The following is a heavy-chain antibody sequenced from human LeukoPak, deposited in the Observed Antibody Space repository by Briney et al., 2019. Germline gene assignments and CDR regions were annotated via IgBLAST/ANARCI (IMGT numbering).Heavy chain of an antibody. CDR1: GFPFSSYG. D-gene: IGHD3-10*01. CDR3: ARDKNYYGSGSPSLDAFDI. V-gene: IGHV3-33*01. CDR2: IWYDGSNL. Sequence: GGSLRLSCAASGFPFSSYGMHWVRQAPGKGLEWVALIWYDGSNLYYADSVKGRFTISKDSSKNTLYLHMNSLRAEDTAVYYCARDKNYYGSGSPSLDAFDIWGQGTVVTVSS. J-gene: IGHJ3*02.